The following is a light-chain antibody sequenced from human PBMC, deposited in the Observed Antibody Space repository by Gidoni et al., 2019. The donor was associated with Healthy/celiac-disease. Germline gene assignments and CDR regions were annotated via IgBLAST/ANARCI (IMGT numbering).Light chain of an antibody. CDR3: SSYTSSSPLVV. V-gene: IGLV2-14*01. Sequence: YALTQPASVSGSPGQSTTISCTGTSIDVGGYNYVYWYQQHPGKAPKLVIYDVSNRPSGVSNRFSGSKSGNTASLTISGRQAEYEADYYCSSYTSSSPLVVFGRGTKLTVL. J-gene: IGLJ2*01. CDR2: DVS. CDR1: SIDVGGYNY.